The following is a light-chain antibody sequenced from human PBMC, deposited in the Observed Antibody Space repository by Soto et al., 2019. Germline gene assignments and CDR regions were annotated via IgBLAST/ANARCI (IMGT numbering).Light chain of an antibody. V-gene: IGLV1-40*01. CDR1: GSTIGAGYD. CDR3: QSYDGTLSGSYV. CDR2: GTT. Sequence: QSVLTQPPSVSGAPGQGVTFSCIGSGSTIGAGYDVHWYQQLPGTAPKLVMYGTTNRPSGVPDRFSGSKSGASASLAITGLQAEDEADYYCQSYDGTLSGSYVFGIGTKVTV. J-gene: IGLJ1*01.